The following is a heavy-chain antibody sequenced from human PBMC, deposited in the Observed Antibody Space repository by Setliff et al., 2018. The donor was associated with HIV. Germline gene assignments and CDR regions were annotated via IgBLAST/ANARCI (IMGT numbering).Heavy chain of an antibody. CDR2: IIPIFGTA. D-gene: IGHD3-22*01. CDR3: ARDYFDGSTYPAGDHYYGMGV. J-gene: IGHJ6*02. V-gene: IGHV1-69*05. CDR1: GGTFSSYA. Sequence: SVKVSCKASGGTFSSYAISWVRQAPGQGLEWMGGIIPIFGTANYAQKFQGRVTITTDESTSTAYMELSSLRSEDTAVYYCARDYFDGSTYPAGDHYYGMGVWGQGTTVTVSS.